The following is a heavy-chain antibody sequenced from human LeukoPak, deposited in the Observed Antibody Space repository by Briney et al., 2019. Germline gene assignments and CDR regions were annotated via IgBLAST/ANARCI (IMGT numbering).Heavy chain of an antibody. Sequence: SETLSLTCTVSGYSISRGYYWAWIRKPPGKGLEWIGSIYHSGSTYYNPSLKSRVTISVDTSKNQFSLKLSSVTAADTAVYYCARGYSGSYLDYFDYWGQGTLVTVSS. CDR3: ARGYSGSYLDYFDY. CDR1: GYSISRGYY. V-gene: IGHV4-38-2*02. D-gene: IGHD1-26*01. CDR2: IYHSGST. J-gene: IGHJ4*02.